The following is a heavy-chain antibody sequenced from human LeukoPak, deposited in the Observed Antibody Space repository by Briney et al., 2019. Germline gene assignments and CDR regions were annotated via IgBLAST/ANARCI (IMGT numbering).Heavy chain of an antibody. CDR1: GYTFTGYY. Sequence: ASVKVSCKASGYTFTGYYMHWVRQAPGQGLEWMGWINPNSGGTNYAQKFQGRVTMTRDTSISTAYMELSRLRSDDTAVYYCATVGAYYDILTGYYTYYFDYWGQGTLVTVSS. CDR3: ATVGAYYDILTGYYTYYFDY. V-gene: IGHV1-2*02. CDR2: INPNSGGT. D-gene: IGHD3-9*01. J-gene: IGHJ4*02.